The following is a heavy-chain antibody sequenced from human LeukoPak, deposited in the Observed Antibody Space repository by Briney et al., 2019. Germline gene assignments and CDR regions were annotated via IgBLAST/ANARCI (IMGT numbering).Heavy chain of an antibody. D-gene: IGHD5-18*01. CDR2: INPSGGST. Sequence: ASVKVSCKASGYTFTSYYIHWVRQAPGQGLEWMGIINPSGGSTNYAQRFQGRVTMARDTSTSTVYLELSSLRSEDTAIYYCARARNSYGLEDFWGQGTLVTASS. V-gene: IGHV1-46*01. CDR1: GYTFTSYY. CDR3: ARARNSYGLEDF. J-gene: IGHJ4*02.